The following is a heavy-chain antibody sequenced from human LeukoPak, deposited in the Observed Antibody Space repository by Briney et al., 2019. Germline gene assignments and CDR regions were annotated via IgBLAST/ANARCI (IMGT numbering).Heavy chain of an antibody. D-gene: IGHD3-10*01. CDR3: ARARGGGDLYYYGSGDNYYFDY. CDR2: ISAYNGNT. J-gene: IGHJ4*02. V-gene: IGHV1-18*01. Sequence: ASVKVSCKASGYTFTSYGISWVRQAPGQGLEWMGRISAYNGNTNYAQKLQGRVTMTTDTSTSTAYMELRSLRSDDTAVYYCARARGGGDLYYYGSGDNYYFDYWGQGTLVTVSS. CDR1: GYTFTSYG.